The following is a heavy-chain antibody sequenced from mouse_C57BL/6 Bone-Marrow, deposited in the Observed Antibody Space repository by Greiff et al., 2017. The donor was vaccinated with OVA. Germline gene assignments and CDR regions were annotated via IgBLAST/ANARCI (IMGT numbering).Heavy chain of an antibody. J-gene: IGHJ2*01. CDR2: ISYDGSN. Sequence: EVKLQESGPGLVKPSQSLSLTCSVTGYSITSGYYWNWIRQFPGNKLEWMGYISYDGSNNYNPSLKNRISITRDTSKNQFFLKLNSVTTEDTATYYCARAPGAFKDYFDYGGQGTTLTVSS. CDR3: ARAPGAFKDYFDY. CDR1: GYSITSGYY. V-gene: IGHV3-6*01.